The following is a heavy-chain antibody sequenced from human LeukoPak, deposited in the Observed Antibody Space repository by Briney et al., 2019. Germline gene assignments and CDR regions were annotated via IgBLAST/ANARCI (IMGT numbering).Heavy chain of an antibody. Sequence: QPGRSLGLSCTASGFTFGDYAMSWVRQAPGKGLEWVGFIRSKAYGGTTEYAASVKGRFTISRDDSKGIAYLQMNSLKTEDTAVYYCTRGGEGYCSSTSCYTPLGWGQGTLVTVSS. D-gene: IGHD2-2*02. CDR3: TRGGEGYCSSTSCYTPLG. J-gene: IGHJ4*02. V-gene: IGHV3-49*04. CDR2: IRSKAYGGTT. CDR1: GFTFGDYA.